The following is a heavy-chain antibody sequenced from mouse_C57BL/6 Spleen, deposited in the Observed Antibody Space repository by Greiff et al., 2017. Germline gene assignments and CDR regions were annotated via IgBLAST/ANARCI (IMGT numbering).Heavy chain of an antibody. CDR3: AKGYGDYAMDY. CDR2: INPYNGDT. V-gene: IGHV1-20*01. J-gene: IGHJ4*01. Sequence: EVKLQESGPELVKPGDSVKISCKASGYSFTGYFMNWVMQSHGKSLEWIGRINPYNGDTFYNQKFKGKATLTVDKSSSTAHMELRSLTSEDSAVYYCAKGYGDYAMDYWGQGTSVTVSS. CDR1: GYSFTGYF. D-gene: IGHD1-1*02.